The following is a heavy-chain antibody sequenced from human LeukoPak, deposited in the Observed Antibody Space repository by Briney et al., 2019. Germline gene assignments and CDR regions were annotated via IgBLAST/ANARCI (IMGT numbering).Heavy chain of an antibody. D-gene: IGHD5-24*01. CDR3: ARIRDGYNDAYDI. V-gene: IGHV1-46*01. Sequence: ASVKVSCKASGYTFTDYYMHWVRQAPGQGLEWMGLINPGGGNTNYAQNFQGRVTMTRDTSTTTVYMELSSLRSEDTAIYYCARIRDGYNDAYDIWGQGTVVTVPS. J-gene: IGHJ3*02. CDR1: GYTFTDYY. CDR2: INPGGGNT.